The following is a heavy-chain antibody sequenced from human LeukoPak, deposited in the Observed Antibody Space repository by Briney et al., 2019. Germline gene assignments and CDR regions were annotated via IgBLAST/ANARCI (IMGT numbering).Heavy chain of an antibody. Sequence: ASVKVSCKSSGYTFTSYGIIWVRQAPGQGLEWMGWISAYNGNTNYAQKLQGRVTMTTDTSTSTAYMELRSLRSDDTAVYYCARDSYRGIAVASVDYWGQGTLVTVSS. CDR1: GYTFTSYG. D-gene: IGHD6-19*01. V-gene: IGHV1-18*01. CDR3: ARDSYRGIAVASVDY. CDR2: ISAYNGNT. J-gene: IGHJ4*02.